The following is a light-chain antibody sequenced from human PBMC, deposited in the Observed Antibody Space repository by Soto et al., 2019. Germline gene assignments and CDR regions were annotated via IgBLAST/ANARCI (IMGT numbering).Light chain of an antibody. CDR1: QSVSSSS. CDR2: RAS. Sequence: TVLTQSPGTLSLSPGERATLSCRASQSVSSSSLAWYQQKPGQAPRLLIYRASSRATGIPDRFSGSGSGTDFPLSISRLEPEDFAVYYCQQYGSSPPSWTFGQGTKVEIK. CDR3: QQYGSSPPSWT. V-gene: IGKV3-20*01. J-gene: IGKJ1*01.